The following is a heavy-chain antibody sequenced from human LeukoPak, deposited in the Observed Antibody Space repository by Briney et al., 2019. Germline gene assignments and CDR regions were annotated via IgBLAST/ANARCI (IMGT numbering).Heavy chain of an antibody. Sequence: ASVTVSCKASGYTFTSYYMHWVRQAPGQGLEWMGIINPSGGSTSYAQKFQGRVTMTRDTSTSTVYMELSSLRSEDTAVYYCAGPDDYGDYNYYYYGMDVWGQGTTVTVSS. CDR3: AGPDDYGDYNYYYYGMDV. CDR2: INPSGGST. D-gene: IGHD4-17*01. J-gene: IGHJ6*02. CDR1: GYTFTSYY. V-gene: IGHV1-46*01.